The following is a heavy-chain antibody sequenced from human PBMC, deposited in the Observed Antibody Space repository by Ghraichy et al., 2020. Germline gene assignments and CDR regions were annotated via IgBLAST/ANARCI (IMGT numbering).Heavy chain of an antibody. CDR3: ATWFYGDYTDAFDV. CDR1: GLTFHHYT. V-gene: IGHV3-9*01. CDR2: ISWNSFNI. D-gene: IGHD4-17*01. Sequence: LSLTCVASGLTFHHYTMHWVRQAPGKGLEWVSSISWNSFNIDYAGSVKGRFTVSRDNAKNSLYLQMNSLRAEDTALYYCATWFYGDYTDAFDVWGQGAMVTVSS. J-gene: IGHJ3*01.